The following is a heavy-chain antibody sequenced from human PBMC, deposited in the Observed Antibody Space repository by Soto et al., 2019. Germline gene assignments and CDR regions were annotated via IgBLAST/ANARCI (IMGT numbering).Heavy chain of an antibody. J-gene: IGHJ6*01. CDR2: TTGGGDNT. CDR3: GKGGGFESNFLLDV. V-gene: IGHV3-23*01. D-gene: IGHD3-10*01. Sequence: GGSLRLSCAASGFTFSSYAMSWVRQAPGKGLEWVSATTGGGDNTYYADSVSGRFTISRDNSKNTLYLQMNSLRGDETGEYFRGKGGGFESNFLLDVWGQGDHGHRLL. CDR1: GFTFSSYA.